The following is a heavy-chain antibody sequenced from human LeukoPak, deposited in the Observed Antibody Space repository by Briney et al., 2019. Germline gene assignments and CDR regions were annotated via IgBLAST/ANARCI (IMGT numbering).Heavy chain of an antibody. CDR1: GFIFSTHW. CDR3: VGGSGWLPVF. CDR2: IKGDGSET. D-gene: IGHD6-19*01. Sequence: PGGSLRLSCAASGFIFSTHWMNWVRQAPGKGLEWVAIIKGDGSETLYVDSVKGRFTISRDNTKNSLYLQMNSLRAEDTAVYYCVGGSGWLPVFWGQGVLVTVSS. V-gene: IGHV3-7*01. J-gene: IGHJ4*02.